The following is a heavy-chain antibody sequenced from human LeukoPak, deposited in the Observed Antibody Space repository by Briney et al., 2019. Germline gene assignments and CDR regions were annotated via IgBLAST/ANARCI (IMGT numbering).Heavy chain of an antibody. CDR2: INGDGSIT. D-gene: IGHD2-2*01. Sequence: GGSLRLSCAASGFTFSSYWMHWVRQAPGKGLLWVSRINGDGSITSTADSVKGRFTISRDNAKNSLYLQMNSLRAEDTAVYYCARENCSSTSCYGHYFDYWGQGTLVTVSS. CDR3: ARENCSSTSCYGHYFDY. CDR1: GFTFSSYW. J-gene: IGHJ4*02. V-gene: IGHV3-74*01.